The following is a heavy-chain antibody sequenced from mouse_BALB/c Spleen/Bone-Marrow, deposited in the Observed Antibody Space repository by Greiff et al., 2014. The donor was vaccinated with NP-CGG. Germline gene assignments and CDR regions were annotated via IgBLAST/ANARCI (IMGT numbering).Heavy chain of an antibody. CDR2: IWTSGST. V-gene: IGHV2-9*02. CDR1: GFSLISYG. D-gene: IGHD2-4*01. Sequence: QVQLKESGPGLVAPSQSLSITCTVSGFSLISYGVHWVRQPPGKGLEWLGVIWTSGSTNYNSALMSRLSISKDNSNSQVFLKINSLQTNSTATYYCAGGLGLRLKDYAIDYWGQGTPVTVSS. J-gene: IGHJ4*01. CDR3: AGGLGLRLKDYAIDY.